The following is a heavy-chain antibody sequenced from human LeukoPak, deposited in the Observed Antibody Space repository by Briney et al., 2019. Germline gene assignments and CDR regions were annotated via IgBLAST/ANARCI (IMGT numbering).Heavy chain of an antibody. CDR3: AKEVGWFNAFDV. J-gene: IGHJ3*01. CDR1: GFTFSSFG. Sequence: PGRSVRLSCTASGFTFSSFGMHWVRQAPGKGLECVTAISSVGHTNKSADSVKGRFTISRDNSKNTLYLQMHSLREDDTAVYYCAKEVGWFNAFDVWGQGTMVTVSS. D-gene: IGHD3-10*01. CDR2: ISSVGHTN. V-gene: IGHV3-30*18.